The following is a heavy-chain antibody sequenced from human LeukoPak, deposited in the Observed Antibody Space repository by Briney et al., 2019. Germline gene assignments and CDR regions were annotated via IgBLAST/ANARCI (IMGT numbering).Heavy chain of an antibody. CDR1: GFTFSSYG. Sequence: GGSLRLSCAASGFTFSSYGMHWVRQAPGKGLEWVAVIWYDGSNKYYADSVKCRFTISRDNSKNTLYLQMNSLRAEDTAVYYCAKGINGYSYGSFDYWGQGILVTVSS. D-gene: IGHD5-18*01. J-gene: IGHJ4*02. V-gene: IGHV3-30*02. CDR2: IWYDGSNK. CDR3: AKGINGYSYGSFDY.